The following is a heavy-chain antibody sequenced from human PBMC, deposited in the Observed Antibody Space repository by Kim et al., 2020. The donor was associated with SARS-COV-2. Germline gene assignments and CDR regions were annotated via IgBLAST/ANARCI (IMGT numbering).Heavy chain of an antibody. V-gene: IGHV3-11*05. CDR1: GFTLSDYY. CDR2: ISSSSSYT. Sequence: GGSLRLSCAASGFTLSDYYMSWIRQAPGKGLEWVSYISSSSSYTKYADSVKGRFTISRDNATNSLYLQVISLRPEDTAVYYCARVPEGTTSAYYFDFWGQGNLVTVSS. CDR3: ARVPEGTTSAYYFDF. D-gene: IGHD1-1*01. J-gene: IGHJ4*02.